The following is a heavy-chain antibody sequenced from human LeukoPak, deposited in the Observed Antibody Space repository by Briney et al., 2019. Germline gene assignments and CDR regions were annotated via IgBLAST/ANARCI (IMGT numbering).Heavy chain of an antibody. V-gene: IGHV3-30*02. J-gene: IGHJ4*02. Sequence: GGSLRLSCAASGFTFSSYGMHWVRQAPGKGLEWVAFIRYDGSNKYYADSVKGRFTISRDNSKNTLYLQMNSLRAEDTAVYYCARDKSSSGWFIDYWGQGTLVTVSS. CDR1: GFTFSSYG. CDR3: ARDKSSSGWFIDY. CDR2: IRYDGSNK. D-gene: IGHD6-19*01.